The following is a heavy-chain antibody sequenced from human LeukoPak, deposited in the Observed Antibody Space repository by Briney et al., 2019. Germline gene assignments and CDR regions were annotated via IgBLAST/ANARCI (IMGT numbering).Heavy chain of an antibody. Sequence: PGGSLRLSCAASGFTFSDYYMSWIRQAPGKGLEWVSYISSSGSTTYYADSVKGRFTISRDNAKNSLYLQMNSLRAEDTAVYYCARDRHLSGYYYDSSGSVFDYWGQGTLVTVSS. D-gene: IGHD3-22*01. V-gene: IGHV3-11*01. J-gene: IGHJ4*02. CDR3: ARDRHLSGYYYDSSGSVFDY. CDR2: ISSSGSTT. CDR1: GFTFSDYY.